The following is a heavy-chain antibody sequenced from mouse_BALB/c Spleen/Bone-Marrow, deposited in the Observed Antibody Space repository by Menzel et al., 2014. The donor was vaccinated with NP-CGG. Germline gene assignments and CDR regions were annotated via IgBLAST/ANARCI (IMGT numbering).Heavy chain of an antibody. D-gene: IGHD2-14*01. CDR3: ARWYRDPHFAMDY. CDR1: GYAFXSYW. V-gene: IGHV1-80*01. J-gene: IGHJ4*01. CDR2: IYPGDGDT. Sequence: QVTLKECGAELVRPGSSVKISCKASGYAFXSYWMNWVKQRPGQGLEWIGQIYPGDGDTNYNGNFKDKATLTVDRSSSTAFMQLSSLTSEDSAVYFCARWYRDPHFAMDYWGPGTSVTVSS.